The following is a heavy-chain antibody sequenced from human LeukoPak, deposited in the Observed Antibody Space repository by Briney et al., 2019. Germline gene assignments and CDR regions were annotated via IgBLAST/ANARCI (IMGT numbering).Heavy chain of an antibody. J-gene: IGHJ5*02. V-gene: IGHV4-34*01. CDR1: GGSFSGYY. CDR2: INHSGST. D-gene: IGHD3-9*01. CDR3: ARLPKLRYFDWP. Sequence: SETLSLTCAVYGGSFSGYYWSWIRQPPGKGLEWIGEINHSGSTNYNPSLKSRVTISVDTSKNQFSLKLSSVTAADTAVYYCARLPKLRYFDWPWGQGTLVTVSS.